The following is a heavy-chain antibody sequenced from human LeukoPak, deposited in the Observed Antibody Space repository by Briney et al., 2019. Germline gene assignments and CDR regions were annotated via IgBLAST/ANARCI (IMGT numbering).Heavy chain of an antibody. CDR2: IKHDGSEK. D-gene: IGHD3-16*01. CDR1: EFAFSRYW. V-gene: IGHV3-7*01. Sequence: GGSLRLSCAASEFAFSRYWMSWVRQAPGKGLEWVANIKHDGSEKYYVDSMEGRFTISRDNVKNSLYQQINSLRAEDTAVYYCAGGARGYNWYFDLWGRGTLVTVSS. J-gene: IGHJ2*01. CDR3: AGGARGYNWYFDL.